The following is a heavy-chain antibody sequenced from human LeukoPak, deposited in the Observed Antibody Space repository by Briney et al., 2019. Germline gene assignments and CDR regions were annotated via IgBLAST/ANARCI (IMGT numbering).Heavy chain of an antibody. CDR3: ARDRDSSYYYYYYMDV. J-gene: IGHJ6*03. CDR1: GFTFSSYS. Sequence: GGSLRLSCAASGFTFSSYSMKWVRQAPGKGLEWVSSISGTSSYIHYADSVKGRFTISRDNAKNSLYLQMNSLRAEDTAVYYCARDRDSSYYYYYYMDVWGKGTTVTVSS. CDR2: ISGTSSYI. D-gene: IGHD6-13*01. V-gene: IGHV3-21*01.